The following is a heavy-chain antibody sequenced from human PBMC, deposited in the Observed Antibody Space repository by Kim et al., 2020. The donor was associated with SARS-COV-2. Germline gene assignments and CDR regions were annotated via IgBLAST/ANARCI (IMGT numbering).Heavy chain of an antibody. CDR1: GFTFSSYA. J-gene: IGHJ6*02. CDR3: AKPRIAAAGTNYYYGMDV. CDR2: ISYDGSNK. V-gene: IGHV3-30*04. D-gene: IGHD6-13*01. Sequence: GGSLRLSCAASGFTFSSYAMHWVRQAPGKGLEWVAVISYDGSNKYYADSVKGRFTISRDNSKNTLYLQMNSLRAEDTAVYYCAKPRIAAAGTNYYYGMDVWGQGTTVTVSS.